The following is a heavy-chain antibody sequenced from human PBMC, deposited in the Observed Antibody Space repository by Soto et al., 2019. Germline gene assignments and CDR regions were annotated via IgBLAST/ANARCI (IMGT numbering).Heavy chain of an antibody. CDR1: GGSISSSSYY. V-gene: IGHV4-39*01. CDR3: ARSPSNLYKGGFDY. J-gene: IGHJ4*02. CDR2: MYYSGNT. D-gene: IGHD1-1*01. Sequence: QVQLQESGPGLVKPSETLSLTCTVSGGSISSSSYYWGWIRQPPGKGLVWIGSMYYSGNTYYNPSLKSRVNISVDTSKNQFSLKLRSVTAADTAVYYCARSPSNLYKGGFDYWGQGTLVTVSS.